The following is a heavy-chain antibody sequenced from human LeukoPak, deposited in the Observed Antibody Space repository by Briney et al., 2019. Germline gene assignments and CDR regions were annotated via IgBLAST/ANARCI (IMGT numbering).Heavy chain of an antibody. V-gene: IGHV4-39*01. D-gene: IGHD3-10*01. CDR1: GGSISSNSYY. CDR2: LYYSGTT. Sequence: PSETLSLTCTVSGGSISSNSYYWDWIRQPPGKGLEWLGSLYYSGTTYYNPSLKSRVTTSVDTSKNQFSLKLTSVTAADTAVYYCARHGARYYSGSGSYYTTAFVSWGQGTLVTVSS. CDR3: ARHGARYYSGSGSYYTTAFVS. J-gene: IGHJ4*02.